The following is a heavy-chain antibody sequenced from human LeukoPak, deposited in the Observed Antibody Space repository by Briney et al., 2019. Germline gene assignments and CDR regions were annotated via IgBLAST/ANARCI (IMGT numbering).Heavy chain of an antibody. D-gene: IGHD6-6*01. Sequence: ASVKVSCKASGYTFTGYYMHWVRQAPGQGLEWMGWINPNSGGTNYAQKFQGRATMTRDTSFSTAYMELSRLRSDDTAVYYCARDQLEYSSSFVHWFDPWGQGTLVTVSS. J-gene: IGHJ5*02. V-gene: IGHV1-2*02. CDR3: ARDQLEYSSSFVHWFDP. CDR2: INPNSGGT. CDR1: GYTFTGYY.